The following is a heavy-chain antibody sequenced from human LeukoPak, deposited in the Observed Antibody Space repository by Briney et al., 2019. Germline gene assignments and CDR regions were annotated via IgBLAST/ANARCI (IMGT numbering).Heavy chain of an antibody. Sequence: GGSLRLSCAASGFTFSRYSMNWVRQAPGKGLEWVSYISRSSSTIHYAGSVKGRFTISRDNAKSSLFLQMNSLRAEDTAVYYCARGQYGMDVWGQGTTVTVSS. CDR3: ARGQYGMDV. CDR2: ISRSSSTI. V-gene: IGHV3-48*04. CDR1: GFTFSRYS. J-gene: IGHJ6*02.